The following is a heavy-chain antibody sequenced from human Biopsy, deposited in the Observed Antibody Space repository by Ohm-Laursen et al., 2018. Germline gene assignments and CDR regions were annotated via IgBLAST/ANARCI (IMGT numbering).Heavy chain of an antibody. CDR3: AAYYYDSSGYFYAFHY. CDR1: GVSISSYF. J-gene: IGHJ4*02. V-gene: IGHV4-59*08. CDR2: VSYSGNT. Sequence: GTLSLTCTVSGVSISSYFWSWIRQPLGKGLEWIGYVSYSGNTKYNPSLKSRVIISADTSKNQFSLELSSVTAADTAMYYCAAYYYDSSGYFYAFHYWGQGTLVTVSS. D-gene: IGHD3-22*01.